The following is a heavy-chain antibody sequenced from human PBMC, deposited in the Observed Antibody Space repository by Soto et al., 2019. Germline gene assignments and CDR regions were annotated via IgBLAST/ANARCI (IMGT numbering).Heavy chain of an antibody. D-gene: IGHD4-17*01. V-gene: IGHV2-5*01. CDR2: IYWNDDK. J-gene: IGHJ4*02. CDR3: AHRRGSTVLTRGGYFDY. Sequence: QIILKESGPTLVKPTQTLTLTCTFSGFSFSTSGVGVGWIRQPPGKALEWLALIYWNDDKRYSPSLKSRLTITKDTSKNQVVLTMTNMDPVDTATYYCAHRRGSTVLTRGGYFDYWGQGTLVTVSS. CDR1: GFSFSTSGVG.